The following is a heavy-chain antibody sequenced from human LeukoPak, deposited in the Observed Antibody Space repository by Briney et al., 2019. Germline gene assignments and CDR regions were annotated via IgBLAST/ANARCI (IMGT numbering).Heavy chain of an antibody. Sequence: SETLSLTCAVYGGSFSGYYWSWIRQPPGKGLEWIGEINHSGSTNYNPSLKSRVTISVDTSKNLFSLKLSSVTAADTAVYYCARSGLYGGNPSRVDYWGQGTLVTVSS. J-gene: IGHJ4*02. V-gene: IGHV4-34*01. CDR3: ARSGLYGGNPSRVDY. D-gene: IGHD4-23*01. CDR2: INHSGST. CDR1: GGSFSGYY.